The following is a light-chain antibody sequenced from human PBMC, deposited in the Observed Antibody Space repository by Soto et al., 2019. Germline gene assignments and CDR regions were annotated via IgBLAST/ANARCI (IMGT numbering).Light chain of an antibody. Sequence: DLQMTQSPSSLSASVGDRVTITCRASQGISNYLAWYQQKPGKVPKLLIYAASTLQSGGPSRFSGSGSGTDFTLPISSLQPEDVATYYWQKYNSAWTFGQGTKVES. CDR3: QKYNSAWT. J-gene: IGKJ1*01. V-gene: IGKV1-27*01. CDR1: QGISNY. CDR2: AAS.